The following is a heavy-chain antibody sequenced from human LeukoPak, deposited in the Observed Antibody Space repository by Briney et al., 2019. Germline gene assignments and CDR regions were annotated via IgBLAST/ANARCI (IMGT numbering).Heavy chain of an antibody. D-gene: IGHD6-13*01. CDR2: INHSGST. V-gene: IGHV4-34*01. CDR3: ASGPDGGSSRYWFDP. CDR1: GGSFSGYY. Sequence: SETLSLTCAVYGGSFSGYYWSWIRQPPGKGLEWIGEINHSGSTNYNPSLKSRVTISVDTSKNQFSLKLSSVTAADTAVYYCASGPDGGSSRYWFDPWGQGTLVTVSS. J-gene: IGHJ5*02.